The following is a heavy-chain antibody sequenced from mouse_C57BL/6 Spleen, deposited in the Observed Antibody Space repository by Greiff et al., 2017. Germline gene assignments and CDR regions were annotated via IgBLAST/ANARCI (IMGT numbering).Heavy chain of an antibody. CDR2: IYPGDGDP. D-gene: IGHD1-1*01. Sequence: QVQLQQSGPELVKPGASVKISCKASGYAFSSSWMNWVKQRPGKGLEWIGRIYPGDGDPNYNGKFKGTATLTADKSSSTASMQLSSLTSEDAAVYFCSREGTTVPPYWGQGTLVTVSA. CDR1: GYAFSSSW. V-gene: IGHV1-82*01. CDR3: SREGTTVPPY. J-gene: IGHJ3*01.